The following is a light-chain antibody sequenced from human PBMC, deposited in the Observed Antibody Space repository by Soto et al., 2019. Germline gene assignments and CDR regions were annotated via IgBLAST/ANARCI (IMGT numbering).Light chain of an antibody. J-gene: IGKJ2*01. CDR1: QSVSSY. CDR2: DAS. CDR3: QQRSNGPRGYN. V-gene: IGKV3-11*01. Sequence: EIVLTQSPATLSLSPGERATLSCRASQSVSSYLAWYQQKPGQAPRLLIYDASNRATGIPARFSGSGSGTDFTITISSLEPEDFAVYYCQQRSNGPRGYNFGQGTKLEIK.